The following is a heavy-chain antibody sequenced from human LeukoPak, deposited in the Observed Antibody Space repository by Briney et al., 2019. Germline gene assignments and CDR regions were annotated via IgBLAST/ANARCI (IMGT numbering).Heavy chain of an antibody. Sequence: GESLKISCKGSGYSFTSYWISWVRQMPGKGLEWMGRIDPSDSYTKYSPSFQGHVTISADKSISTAYLPWSRLKASDTAMYSCESEIAAAGKGFDYWGQGTLVTVSS. V-gene: IGHV5-10-1*01. J-gene: IGHJ4*02. CDR1: GYSFTSYW. D-gene: IGHD6-13*01. CDR2: IDPSDSYT. CDR3: ESEIAAAGKGFDY.